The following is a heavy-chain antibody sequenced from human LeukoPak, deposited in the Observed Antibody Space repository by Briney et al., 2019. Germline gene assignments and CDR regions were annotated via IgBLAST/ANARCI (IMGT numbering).Heavy chain of an antibody. D-gene: IGHD2-2*01. V-gene: IGHV4-31*03. CDR1: GGSISSGGYY. J-gene: IGHJ4*02. Sequence: KASETLSLTCTVSGGSISSGGYYWSWIRQHPGKGLEWIGYIYYSGSTYYNPSLKSRVTISVDTSKNQFSLKLSSVTAADTAVYYCARSDQLLYVDYWGQGTLVTVSS. CDR2: IYYSGST. CDR3: ARSDQLLYVDY.